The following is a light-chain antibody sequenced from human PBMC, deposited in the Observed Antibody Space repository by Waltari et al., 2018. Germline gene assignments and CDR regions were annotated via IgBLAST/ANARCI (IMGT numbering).Light chain of an antibody. CDR3: CSFTSRSTWV. J-gene: IGLJ3*02. CDR1: SSHVRGYYY. CDR2: DVS. Sequence: QSALTQPASVSGSPGQSITISCTGTSSHVRGYYYLSWYQHHPGKVPQLMIFDVSNRPSGVSDRFSGSKSGNTASLTISGLQAEDESDYYCCSFTSRSTWVFGGGTKLTVL. V-gene: IGLV2-14*03.